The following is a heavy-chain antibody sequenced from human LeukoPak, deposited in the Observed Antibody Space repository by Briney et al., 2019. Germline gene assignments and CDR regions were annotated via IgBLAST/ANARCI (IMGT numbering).Heavy chain of an antibody. Sequence: ASVKVSCKASGYTFSSYYVHWVRQAPGQGLEWMGWISAYNGNTNYAQKLQGRVTMTTDTSTSTAYMELRSLRSDDTAVYYCARESEVGATSPYYFDYWGQGTLVTVSS. CDR1: GYTFSSYY. CDR2: ISAYNGNT. J-gene: IGHJ4*02. CDR3: ARESEVGATSPYYFDY. D-gene: IGHD1-26*01. V-gene: IGHV1-18*04.